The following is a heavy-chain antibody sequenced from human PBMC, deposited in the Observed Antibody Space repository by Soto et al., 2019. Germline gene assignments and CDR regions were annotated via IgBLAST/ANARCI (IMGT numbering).Heavy chain of an antibody. V-gene: IGHV4-59*01. CDR2: IHYSGST. Sequence: SETLSLTCTVSGGSIGNYYWSWIRQPPGKRLEWIGYIHYSGSTWYNPSLKSRVTISVDKSRNQFPLKLSSVTAADTAVYFCAKNLYGYYVNPDIWGQGTMVTVSS. J-gene: IGHJ3*02. CDR1: GGSIGNYY. D-gene: IGHD3-3*01. CDR3: AKNLYGYYVNPDI.